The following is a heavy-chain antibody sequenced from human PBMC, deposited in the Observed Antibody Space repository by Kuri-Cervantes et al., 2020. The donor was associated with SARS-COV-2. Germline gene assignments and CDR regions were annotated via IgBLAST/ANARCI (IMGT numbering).Heavy chain of an antibody. Sequence: SETLSLTCTVSGYSISSGYCWGWIRQPPGKGLEWIGSIYHSGSTYYNPSLKSRVTISVDTSKNQFSLKLSSVTAADTAVYYCATHYDFWSAFDYWGQGTLVTVSS. CDR2: IYHSGST. V-gene: IGHV4-38-2*02. CDR3: ATHYDFWSAFDY. CDR1: GYSISSGYC. D-gene: IGHD3-3*01. J-gene: IGHJ4*02.